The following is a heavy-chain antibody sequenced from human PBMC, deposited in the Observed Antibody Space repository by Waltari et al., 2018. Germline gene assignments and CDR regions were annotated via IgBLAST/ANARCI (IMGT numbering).Heavy chain of an antibody. V-gene: IGHV3-7*03. CDR1: GFDLRSSW. J-gene: IGHJ1*01. Sequence: LVESGGDLVQPGGSLRLNCAASGFDLRSSWMSWVRQAPGKGLEWVANINYAGSLPYYEDSVGGRLTISRDNAKNSLYLEMNNVRVDDTAVYYCARGSAYYIRFWDLWGQGTLVTVAS. CDR2: INYAGSLP. D-gene: IGHD3-10*01. CDR3: ARGSAYYIRFWDL.